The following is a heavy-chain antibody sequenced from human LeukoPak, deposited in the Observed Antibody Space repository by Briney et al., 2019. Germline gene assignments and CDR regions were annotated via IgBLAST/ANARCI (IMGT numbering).Heavy chain of an antibody. V-gene: IGHV1-46*01. D-gene: IGHD6-13*01. CDR1: GYTFTSYY. CDR2: INPSGGST. J-gene: IGHJ4*02. Sequence: GASVKVSCKASGYTFTSYYMHWVRQAPGQGLEWMGIINPSGGSTSYAQKFQGRVTMTRDMSTSTVYMELSSLRSEDTAVYYCARERSSWGFDYWGQGTLVTVSS. CDR3: ARERSSWGFDY.